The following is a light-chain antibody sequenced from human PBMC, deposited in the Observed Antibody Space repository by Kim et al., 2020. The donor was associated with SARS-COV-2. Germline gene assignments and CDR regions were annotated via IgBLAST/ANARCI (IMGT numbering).Light chain of an antibody. J-gene: IGLJ3*02. V-gene: IGLV1-44*01. CDR2: RNN. CDR3: AAWDDSLTGWV. CDR1: SSNIGSNA. Sequence: GQRVTISCSGSSSNIGSNAVNWYQQLPGTAPKLLIYRNNQRPSGVPDRFSGSRSGTSASLAISGLQSEDEADYYCAAWDDSLTGWVFGGGTKLTVL.